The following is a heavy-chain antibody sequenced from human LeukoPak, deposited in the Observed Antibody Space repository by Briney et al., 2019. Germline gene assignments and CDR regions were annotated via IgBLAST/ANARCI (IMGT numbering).Heavy chain of an antibody. CDR1: GGSISSYY. CDR3: ATATFVRPDAFDI. J-gene: IGHJ3*02. CDR2: IYTSGST. D-gene: IGHD3-10*01. Sequence: PSETLSLTCTVSGGSISSYYWSWIRQPPGKGLEWIGYIYTSGSTNYNPSLKSRVTISVDTSKNQFSLKLSSVTAADTAAYYCATATFVRPDAFDIWGQGTMVTVSS. V-gene: IGHV4-4*09.